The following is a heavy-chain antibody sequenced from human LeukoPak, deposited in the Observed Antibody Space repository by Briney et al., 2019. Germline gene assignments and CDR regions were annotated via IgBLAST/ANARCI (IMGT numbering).Heavy chain of an antibody. Sequence: SGGSLRLSCAASGFTFSSYAMHWVRQAPGKGLEYVSAISSNGGSTYYANSVKGRFTISRDNSKNTLYLQMNSLRAEDTAVYYCAKDSRSGWYGTGTFDYWGQGTLVTVSS. CDR2: ISSNGGST. D-gene: IGHD6-19*01. CDR3: AKDSRSGWYGTGTFDY. V-gene: IGHV3-64*01. CDR1: GFTFSSYA. J-gene: IGHJ4*02.